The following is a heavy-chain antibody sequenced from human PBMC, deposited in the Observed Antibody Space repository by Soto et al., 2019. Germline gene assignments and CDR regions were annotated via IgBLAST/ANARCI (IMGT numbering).Heavy chain of an antibody. D-gene: IGHD1-7*01. V-gene: IGHV4-31*03. CDR3: ARVKGGTTRRAFDS. Sequence: QVQLQESGPGLVKPSQTLYLTCTVSGDSISSGGYYWSWIRQHPGKGLEWIGYIYDNGGAYYSPSLKGRVVISVDRSENPVSLRLSSVTAADTAVYYCARVKGGTTRRAFDSWGQGTLVTVSS. J-gene: IGHJ4*02. CDR2: IYDNGGA. CDR1: GDSISSGGYY.